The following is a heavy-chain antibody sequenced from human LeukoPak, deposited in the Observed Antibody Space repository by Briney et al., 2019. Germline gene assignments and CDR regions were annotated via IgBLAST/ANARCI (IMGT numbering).Heavy chain of an antibody. CDR3: ARESRGYADY. Sequence: PSETLSLTCAVYGGSFSGYYWSWIRQPPGKGLEWIGEINHSGSTNYNPSLKSRVTISVDTSKNQFSLKLSSVTAADTAVYYCARESRGYADYWGQGTLVTVSS. V-gene: IGHV4-34*01. J-gene: IGHJ4*02. D-gene: IGHD3-3*01. CDR1: GGSFSGYY. CDR2: INHSGST.